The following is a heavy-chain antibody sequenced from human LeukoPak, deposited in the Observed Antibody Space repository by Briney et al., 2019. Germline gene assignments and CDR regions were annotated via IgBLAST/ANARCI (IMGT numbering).Heavy chain of an antibody. V-gene: IGHV4-59*08. CDR2: IYYSGST. CDR1: GGSISSYY. J-gene: IGHJ4*02. D-gene: IGHD5-18*01. Sequence: SETLSLTCTVSGGSISSYYWSWIRQPPGKGLEWIGYIYYSGSTNYNPSLKSRVTISVDTSKNQFSLKLTSVTAADTAVYYCARHIRGYSYGPFDYWGQGSLVTVSS. CDR3: ARHIRGYSYGPFDY.